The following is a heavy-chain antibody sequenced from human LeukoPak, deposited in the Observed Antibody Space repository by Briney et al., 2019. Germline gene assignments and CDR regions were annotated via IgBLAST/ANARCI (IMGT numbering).Heavy chain of an antibody. CDR3: ARAPGAHSSGWAIEGYFDY. CDR1: GDSVSSNSAA. V-gene: IGHV6-1*01. Sequence: SQTLSLTCAISGDSVSSNSAAWNWIRQSPSRGLEWLGRTYYRSKWYNDYAVSVKSRITINPDTSKNQFSLQLNSVTPEDTAVHYCARAPGAHSSGWAIEGYFDYWGQGTLVIVSS. D-gene: IGHD6-19*01. J-gene: IGHJ4*02. CDR2: TYYRSKWYN.